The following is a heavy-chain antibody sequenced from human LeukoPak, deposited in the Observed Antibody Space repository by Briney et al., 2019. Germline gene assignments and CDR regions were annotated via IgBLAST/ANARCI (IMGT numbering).Heavy chain of an antibody. J-gene: IGHJ3*02. CDR1: GYTLTGYY. CDR3: ARYRGATRLNAFDI. D-gene: IGHD1-26*01. V-gene: IGHV1-2*02. CDR2: INPNSGGT. Sequence: ASAKVSCKASGYTLTGYYMHWVRQAPGQGLEWMGWINPNSGGTNYAQKFQGRVTMTRDTSISTAYMELSRLRSDDTAVYYCARYRGATRLNAFDIWGQGTMVTVSS.